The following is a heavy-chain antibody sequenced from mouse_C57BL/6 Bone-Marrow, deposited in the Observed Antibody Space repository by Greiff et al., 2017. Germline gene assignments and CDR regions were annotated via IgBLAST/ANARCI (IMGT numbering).Heavy chain of an antibody. J-gene: IGHJ3*01. V-gene: IGHV5-15*01. D-gene: IGHD4-1*01. CDR2: ISNLAYSI. CDR1: GFTFSDYG. Sequence: EVQGVESGGGLVQPGGSLKLSCAASGFTFSDYGMAWVRQAPRKGPEWVAFISNLAYSIYYADTVTGRFTISRENAKNTLYLEMSSLRSEDTAMYYCAALTGLAYWGQGTLVTVSA. CDR3: AALTGLAY.